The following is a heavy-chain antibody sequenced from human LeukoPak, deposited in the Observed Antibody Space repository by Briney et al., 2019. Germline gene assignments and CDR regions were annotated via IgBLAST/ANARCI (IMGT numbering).Heavy chain of an antibody. J-gene: IGHJ4*02. V-gene: IGHV4-4*09. D-gene: IGHD6-6*01. CDR2: IYTSGST. CDR3: ARLEYSSSSPFGY. Sequence: SETLSLTCTVSGGSISGYYWSWIRQPPGKGLEWIGYIYTSGSTNYNPSLKSRVTISVDTSKNQFSLKLGSVTAADTAVYYCARLEYSSSSPFGYWGQGTLVTVSS. CDR1: GGSISGYY.